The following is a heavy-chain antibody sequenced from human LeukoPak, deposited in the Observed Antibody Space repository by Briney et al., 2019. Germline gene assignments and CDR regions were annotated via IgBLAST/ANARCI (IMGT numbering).Heavy chain of an antibody. Sequence: GGSLRLSCAASGLTLRSFGMHWVRQAAGKGLEWVTFISYDGSDKHCADSVKGRFTISRDTSKNTLYLQMNSLRVEDTAVYFCVKGLGNLFDDWGQGTLVTVSS. D-gene: IGHD1-14*01. CDR3: VKGLGNLFDD. V-gene: IGHV3-30*18. J-gene: IGHJ4*02. CDR2: ISYDGSDK. CDR1: GLTLRSFG.